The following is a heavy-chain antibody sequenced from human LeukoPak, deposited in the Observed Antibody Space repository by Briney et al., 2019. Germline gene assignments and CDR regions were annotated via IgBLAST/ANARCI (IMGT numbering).Heavy chain of an antibody. D-gene: IGHD6-19*01. J-gene: IGHJ4*02. CDR2: IYHTGST. CDR3: ARDYGSGWEFDY. Sequence: PSGTLSLTCAVSGGSISTTNWWNWVRQPPGKGLEWIGEIYHTGSTNYNPSLKSRVTISVDTSKNQFSLKLSSVTAADTAVYYCARDYGSGWEFDYWGQGTLVTVSS. CDR1: GGSISTTNW. V-gene: IGHV4-4*02.